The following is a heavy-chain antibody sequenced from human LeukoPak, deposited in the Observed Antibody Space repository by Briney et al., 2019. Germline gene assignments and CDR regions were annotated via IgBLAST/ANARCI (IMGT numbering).Heavy chain of an antibody. CDR1: GFIFNNYA. Sequence: GGSLRLSCAGSGFIFNNYAMHWVRQPPGKGLEWVSGISWNSGTIDYADSVRGRFTISRDNAKNSLYLQMNSLRAEDTAVYYCVSDFWSAYHFDSWGQGTLVTVSS. V-gene: IGHV3-9*01. J-gene: IGHJ4*02. D-gene: IGHD3-3*01. CDR2: ISWNSGTI. CDR3: VSDFWSAYHFDS.